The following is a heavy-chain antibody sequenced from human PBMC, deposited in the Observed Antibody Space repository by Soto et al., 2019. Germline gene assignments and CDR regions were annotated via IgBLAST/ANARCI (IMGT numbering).Heavy chain of an antibody. V-gene: IGHV2-5*02. D-gene: IGHD3-3*01. Sequence: QITLKESGPTLVTPKQTLTLTCTFSGFSLNTTGVGVAWIRQPPGKALEWLAFIYWDGDKRYSPSLKSRLSIAKNTSRNQVVRTMTNMDPVDTGTYFCAHSVRMIFGVVLNSFDPWAQGTLVTVSP. CDR1: GFSLNTTGVG. J-gene: IGHJ5*01. CDR2: IYWDGDK. CDR3: AHSVRMIFGVVLNSFDP.